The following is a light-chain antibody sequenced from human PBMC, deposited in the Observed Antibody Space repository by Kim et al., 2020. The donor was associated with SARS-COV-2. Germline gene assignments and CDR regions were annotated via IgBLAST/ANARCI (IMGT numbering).Light chain of an antibody. J-gene: IGLJ3*02. Sequence: SYELTQPPSVSVAPGQTARITCGGNNIGTESVHWYQQKPGQAPVLVIYYDTDRPSGIPERFSGSNSGNTGMATLTISRVEAGDEADYYCQLWDSRSGHRVFGGGTQLTVL. V-gene: IGLV3-21*04. CDR3: QLWDSRSGHRV. CDR2: YDT. CDR1: NIGTES.